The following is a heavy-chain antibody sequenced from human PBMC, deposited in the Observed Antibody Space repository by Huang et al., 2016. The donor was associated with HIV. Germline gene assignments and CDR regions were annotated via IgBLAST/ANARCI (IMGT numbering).Heavy chain of an antibody. CDR1: GSSISSSYY. J-gene: IGHJ4*02. CDR2: IYYRGKI. Sequence: QLQLQESGPGLVKPSETLSLTCTVSGSSISSSYYWGWIRPPPGKGLEWIGNIYYRGKISYNPSLKRRVTISVDTSKNHISLKVDSVTAADTAVYYCARPLTGTTALGYWGQGTLVTVSS. CDR3: ARPLTGTTALGY. D-gene: IGHD1-20*01. V-gene: IGHV4-39*01.